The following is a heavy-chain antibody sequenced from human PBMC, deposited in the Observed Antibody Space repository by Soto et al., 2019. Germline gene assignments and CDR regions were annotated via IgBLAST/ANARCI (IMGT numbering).Heavy chain of an antibody. CDR2: INTVNGDT. J-gene: IGHJ6*02. CDR1: GYTFTSYV. D-gene: IGHD3-10*01. CDR3: ARDLGTMVRGVIVYYYAMDV. V-gene: IGHV1-3*04. Sequence: QVHLVQSRAEVKKPGASVNISCKASGYTFTSYVIHWVRQAPGQRLEWMGRINTVNGDTQYSQKFQGRVTFSRDTSASTAYMELSSLRSDDTAVYFCARDLGTMVRGVIVYYYAMDVWGQGTTVTVSS.